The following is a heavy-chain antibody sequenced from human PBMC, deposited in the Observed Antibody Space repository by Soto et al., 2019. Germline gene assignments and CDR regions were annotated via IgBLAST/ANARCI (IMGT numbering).Heavy chain of an antibody. Sequence: QVQLQQWGAGLLKPSETLSLTCAVYGGSFTGYYWSWIRQPPGKGLEWMGEINHCGSTNYNPSLKSRVTISLDTSKSQFSLRLSSVTAADTAVYYCARGRRGSSSARGYFDLWGRGTLVTVSS. CDR2: INHCGST. D-gene: IGHD6-6*01. CDR3: ARGRRGSSSARGYFDL. CDR1: GGSFTGYY. V-gene: IGHV4-34*01. J-gene: IGHJ2*01.